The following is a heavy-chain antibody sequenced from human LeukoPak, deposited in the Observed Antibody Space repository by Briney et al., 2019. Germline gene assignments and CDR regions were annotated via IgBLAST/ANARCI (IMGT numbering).Heavy chain of an antibody. V-gene: IGHV3-74*01. J-gene: IGHJ4*02. CDR2: IKGDGSDT. Sequence: GGSLRLSCAASGFTFSSYWIHWVRQTPGKGLVWVSRIKGDGSDTLYADSVKGRFTISRDNSKNTLYLQTSSLGVDDTAVHYCARASTTVPNLLDYWGQGALVSVSS. D-gene: IGHD4-17*01. CDR1: GFTFSSYW. CDR3: ARASTTVPNLLDY.